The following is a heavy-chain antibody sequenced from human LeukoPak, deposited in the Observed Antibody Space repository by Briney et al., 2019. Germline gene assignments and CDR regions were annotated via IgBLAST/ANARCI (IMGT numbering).Heavy chain of an antibody. CDR3: ARHCSSTNCRAY. CDR1: GFTFSSYW. J-gene: IGHJ4*02. D-gene: IGHD2-2*01. CDR2: INQDEIEK. V-gene: IGHV3-7*01. Sequence: PGGSLRLSCAASGFTFSSYWMHWVRQAPGKGLEWVANINQDEIEKYYVDSVKGRFTISRDNAKNSLYLQMNSLRAEDTAVYYCARHCSSTNCRAYWGQGTLVTVSS.